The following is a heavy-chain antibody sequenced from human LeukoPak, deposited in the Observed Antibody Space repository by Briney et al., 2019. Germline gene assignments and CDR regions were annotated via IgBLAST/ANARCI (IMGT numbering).Heavy chain of an antibody. CDR3: ARALWSGYYDY. J-gene: IGHJ4*02. Sequence: PSETLSLTCAVYGGSFSGYYWSWIRQPPGKGLEWIGEINHSGSTNYNPSLKSRVTISVDTSKNQFSLKLSSVTAADTAVYYCARALWSGYYDYWGQGTLVTVSS. CDR1: GGSFSGYY. V-gene: IGHV4-34*01. CDR2: INHSGST. D-gene: IGHD3-3*01.